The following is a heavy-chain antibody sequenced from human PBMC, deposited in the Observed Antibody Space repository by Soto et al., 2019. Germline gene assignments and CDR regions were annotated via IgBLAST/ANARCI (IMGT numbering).Heavy chain of an antibody. Sequence: PGGSLRLSCAASGFTFSSYGMHWVRQAPGKGLEWVAVIWYDGSNKYYADSVKGRFTISRDNSKNTLYLQMNSLRAEDTAVYYCARDKSGYSSFDYWGQGTLVTVSS. J-gene: IGHJ4*02. CDR1: GFTFSSYG. D-gene: IGHD3-22*01. V-gene: IGHV3-33*01. CDR3: ARDKSGYSSFDY. CDR2: IWYDGSNK.